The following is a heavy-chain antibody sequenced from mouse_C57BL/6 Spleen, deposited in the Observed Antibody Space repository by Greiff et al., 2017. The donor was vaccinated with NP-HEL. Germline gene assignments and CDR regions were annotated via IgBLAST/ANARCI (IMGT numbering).Heavy chain of an antibody. CDR1: GYAFSSSW. CDR2: IYPGDGDT. Sequence: VQLQQSGPELVKPGASVKISCKASGYAFSSSWMNWVKQRPGKGLEWIGRIYPGDGDTNSNGKFKGKATLTADKSSSTAYMQLSSLTSEDSAVYFCARGGSGSSYGYFYYWGQGTTLTVSS. CDR3: ARGGSGSSYGYFYY. D-gene: IGHD1-1*01. J-gene: IGHJ2*01. V-gene: IGHV1-82*01.